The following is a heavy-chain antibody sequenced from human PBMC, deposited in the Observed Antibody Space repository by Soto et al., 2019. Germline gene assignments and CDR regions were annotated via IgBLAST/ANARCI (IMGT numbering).Heavy chain of an antibody. CDR2: ISGSGGST. CDR1: GFTFSSYA. CDR3: TGSAKGY. Sequence: GGSLRLSCAASGFTFSSYAMSWVRQAPGKGLEWVSAISGSGGSTYYADSVKGRFTISRDDSRSTAYLQMNSLKTEDTAVYYCTGSAKGYWGQGTQVTVSS. J-gene: IGHJ4*02. D-gene: IGHD6-19*01. V-gene: IGHV3-23*01.